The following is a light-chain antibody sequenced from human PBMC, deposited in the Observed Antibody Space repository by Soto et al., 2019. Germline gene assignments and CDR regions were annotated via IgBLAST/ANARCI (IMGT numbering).Light chain of an antibody. CDR1: QSISSW. J-gene: IGKJ1*01. Sequence: DIQMPPSPSPLSASVWDRVTITCRASQSISSWLAWYQQKPGKAPKLLIYDASSLESGVPSRFSGSGSGTEFTLTISSLQPDDFATYYCQQYNSYWAFGQGTKVDI. CDR2: DAS. V-gene: IGKV1-5*01. CDR3: QQYNSYWA.